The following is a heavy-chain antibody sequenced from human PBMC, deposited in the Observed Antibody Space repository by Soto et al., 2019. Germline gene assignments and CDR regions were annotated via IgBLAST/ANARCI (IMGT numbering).Heavy chain of an antibody. CDR3: ARGDSTDCSNGVCSFFYNHDMDV. Sequence: GXWVKVSCNASGYSFTDYHIHWVRKAPVQGLEWLGRINPKSGGTSTAQKFQGWVTMTTDTSISTSSMELTRLTSDDTAIYYCARGDSTDCSNGVCSFFYNHDMDVWGQGTTVTVSS. V-gene: IGHV1-2*04. CDR2: INPKSGGT. D-gene: IGHD2-8*01. CDR1: GYSFTDYH. J-gene: IGHJ6*02.